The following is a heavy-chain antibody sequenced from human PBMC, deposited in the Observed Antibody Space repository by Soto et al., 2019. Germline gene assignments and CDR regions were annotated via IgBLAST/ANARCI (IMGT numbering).Heavy chain of an antibody. CDR1: GFTVTSYA. D-gene: IGHD5-12*01. CDR3: AKMVHGGYVSYFDS. J-gene: IGHJ4*02. CDR2: TSGSGDTT. V-gene: IGHV3-23*01. Sequence: LGLSCEASGFTVTSYAMSWVRQSPGKGPEWVSATSGSGDTTYYADSVKGRFTISRDNSEKRLYLQMNSLRAEDTAVYYCAKMVHGGYVSYFDSWGQGTLVTVSS.